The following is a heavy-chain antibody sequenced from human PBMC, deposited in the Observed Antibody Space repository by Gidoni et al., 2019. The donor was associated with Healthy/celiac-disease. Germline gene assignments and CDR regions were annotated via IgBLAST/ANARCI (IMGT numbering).Heavy chain of an antibody. Sequence: EVQLLESGGGLVQPGGSLRLSCAASGFTFSSYAMSWVRQAPGKGLEWVSAISGSGGSTYYADSVKGRFTISRDNSKNTLYLQINSLRAEDTAVYYCAKSPAIIIGAFDYWGQGTLVTVSS. CDR1: GFTFSSYA. D-gene: IGHD3-10*01. V-gene: IGHV3-23*01. J-gene: IGHJ4*02. CDR3: AKSPAIIIGAFDY. CDR2: ISGSGGST.